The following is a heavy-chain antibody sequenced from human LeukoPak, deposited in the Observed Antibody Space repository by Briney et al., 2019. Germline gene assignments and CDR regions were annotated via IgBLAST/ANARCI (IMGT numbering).Heavy chain of an antibody. CDR3: ARDKCSADSYGPCGYFDY. D-gene: IGHD5-18*01. V-gene: IGHV3-11*01. Sequence: GGSLRLSCAASGFTFSDYYMSWIRQAPGKGLEWVSYIGGSGTTIFYAHSVKGRFTISRDNAKNSLYLQMNSLRAEDTAVYYCARDKCSADSYGPCGYFDYWGQGTLVTVSS. J-gene: IGHJ4*02. CDR2: IGGSGTTI. CDR1: GFTFSDYY.